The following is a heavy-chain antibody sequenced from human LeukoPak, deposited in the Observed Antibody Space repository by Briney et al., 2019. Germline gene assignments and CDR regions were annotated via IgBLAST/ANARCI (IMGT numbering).Heavy chain of an antibody. CDR1: GYTFTGYY. CDR2: IYPNIGGT. J-gene: IGHJ4*02. V-gene: IGHV1-2*04. CDR3: ARDYKGIGQWLLGY. Sequence: ASVKVSCKASGYTFTGYYMHWVRQAAGQGLEGMGFIYPNIGGTNYTQKFQGWVSMTRDTSISTAYMDLSTLRSDDTAVYYCARDYKGIGQWLLGYWGQGTLVTVSS. D-gene: IGHD6-19*01.